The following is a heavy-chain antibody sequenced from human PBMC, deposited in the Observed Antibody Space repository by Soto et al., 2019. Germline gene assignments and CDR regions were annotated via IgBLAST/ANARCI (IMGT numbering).Heavy chain of an antibody. CDR3: ASPLIPPRVGAIYYFDY. V-gene: IGHV3-30-3*01. D-gene: IGHD1-26*01. CDR2: ISYDGSNK. J-gene: IGHJ4*02. Sequence: HPGGSLRLSCAASGFTFSSYAMHWVRQAPGKGLEWVAVISYDGSNKYYADSVKGRFTISRDNSKNTLYLQMNSLRAEDTAVYYCASPLIPPRVGAIYYFDYWGQGTLVTVSS. CDR1: GFTFSSYA.